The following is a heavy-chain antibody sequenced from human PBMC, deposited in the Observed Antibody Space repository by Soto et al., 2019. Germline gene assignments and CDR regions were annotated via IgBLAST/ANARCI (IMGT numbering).Heavy chain of an antibody. CDR3: AGLPGIFVAGLWLDYYYGMDV. CDR2: IYHSGSA. CDR1: GGSISSSKW. V-gene: IGHV4-4*03. D-gene: IGHD6-19*01. Sequence: PETLSLTCAVSGGSISSSKWWGWVRLPPGKGLEWIGEIYHSGSANYNPSLKSRVTISVDKSKNQFSLKLSSVTAADTAVYYYAGLPGIFVAGLWLDYYYGMDVWGQGTTVTVSS. J-gene: IGHJ6*01.